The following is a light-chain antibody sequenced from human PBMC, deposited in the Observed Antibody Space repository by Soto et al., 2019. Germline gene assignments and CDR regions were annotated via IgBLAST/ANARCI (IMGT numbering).Light chain of an antibody. CDR2: GAS. V-gene: IGKV3-20*01. CDR3: QQYGSSPLT. Sequence: EIVLTQSPGTLSLSPGERATLSCRASQSVSSSYLAWYQQKPGQAPRLLIYGASSRATGIPDRCSGSGSGTDFTLTISRLEPEDFAVYYGQQYGSSPLTFGRGTKVESK. CDR1: QSVSSSY. J-gene: IGKJ4*01.